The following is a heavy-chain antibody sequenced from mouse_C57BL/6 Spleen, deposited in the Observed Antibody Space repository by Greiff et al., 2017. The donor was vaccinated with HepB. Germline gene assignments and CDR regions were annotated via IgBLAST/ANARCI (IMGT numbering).Heavy chain of an antibody. V-gene: IGHV1-55*01. D-gene: IGHD3-3*01. CDR1: GYTFTSYW. CDR3: AREGPWYFDV. CDR2: IYPGSGST. J-gene: IGHJ1*03. Sequence: QVQLQQPGAELVKPGASVKMSCKASGYTFTSYWITWVKQRPGQGLEWIGDIYPGSGSTNYNEKFKSKATLTVDTSSSTAYMQLSILTSEDSAVYYCAREGPWYFDVWGTGTTVTVSS.